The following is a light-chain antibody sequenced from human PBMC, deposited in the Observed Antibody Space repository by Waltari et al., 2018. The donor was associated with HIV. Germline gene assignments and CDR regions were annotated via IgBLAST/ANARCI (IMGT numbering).Light chain of an antibody. Sequence: QSVLPQPPSASGTPGQRVTITCSGSSHHLGSNPVYWYQHLPGTAPKLLFYRNNQLPSGVPDRFSGSKSGTSASLAISGLRSEDEADYYCATWDDSLNVVFGGGTKLTVL. J-gene: IGLJ3*02. CDR3: ATWDDSLNVV. V-gene: IGLV1-47*01. CDR2: RNN. CDR1: SHHLGSNP.